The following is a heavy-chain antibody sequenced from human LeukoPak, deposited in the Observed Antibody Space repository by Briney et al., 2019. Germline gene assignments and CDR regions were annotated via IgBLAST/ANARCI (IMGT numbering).Heavy chain of an antibody. V-gene: IGHV3-33*01. CDR1: GLRFRNYG. J-gene: IGHJ4*02. CDR3: ATDRNSGKYYDY. Sequence: GGSLRLSCVVSGLRFRNYGMHWLRQAPGKGLEWVAVIYYDGSNQYYADSVKGRFTVSRDNAKNTLYLQMDSLRAEDTAVYYCATDRNSGKYYDYWGQGTLVTVSS. D-gene: IGHD1-26*01. CDR2: IYYDGSNQ.